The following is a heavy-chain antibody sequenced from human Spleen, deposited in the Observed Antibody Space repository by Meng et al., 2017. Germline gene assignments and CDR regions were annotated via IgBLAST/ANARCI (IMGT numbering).Heavy chain of an antibody. J-gene: IGHJ4*02. Sequence: GSLRLSCTVSGGSVSSGSNFWTWIRQPPGKGLEWIGYIYSTGTTKYNPSLKSRVTISVDTSKNQLSLRLTSVTAADTAVYYCARDRIRYFDYWGQGTLVTVSS. CDR2: IYSTGTT. V-gene: IGHV4-61*01. D-gene: IGHD3-9*01. CDR3: ARDRIRYFDY. CDR1: GGSVSSGSNF.